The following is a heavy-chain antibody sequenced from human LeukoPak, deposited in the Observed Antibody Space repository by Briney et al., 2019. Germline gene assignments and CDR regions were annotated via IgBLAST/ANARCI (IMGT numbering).Heavy chain of an antibody. D-gene: IGHD3-3*01. J-gene: IGHJ6*02. CDR2: ITDSGAST. Sequence: GGSLRLSCAASRFSFSTYAMTWVRQAPGKGLEWVSTITDSGASTYYADSVKGRFTISRDNSRTTVYLQMNSLRAEDTAVYYCAKELLRFLEWLTPDYYYYGMDVWGQGTTVTVSS. CDR3: AKELLRFLEWLTPDYYYYGMDV. V-gene: IGHV3-23*01. CDR1: RFSFSTYA.